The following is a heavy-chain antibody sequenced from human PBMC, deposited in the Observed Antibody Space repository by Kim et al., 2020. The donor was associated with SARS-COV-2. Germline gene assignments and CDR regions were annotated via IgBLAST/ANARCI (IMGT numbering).Heavy chain of an antibody. V-gene: IGHV4-39*01. CDR3: ARHKLRSLWFRALGDFEY. J-gene: IGHJ4*02. Sequence: SETLSLTFTVSGASVDNSDSYWGWIRQPPGKGLEWIGSFYYSGTTYYNPSLKIRVTISADTARNQFSLKMTSATAADTAVYYRARHKLRSLWFRALGDFEYWYQGTLVDDCS. CDR1: GASVDNSDSY. CDR2: FYYSGTT. D-gene: IGHD3-10*01.